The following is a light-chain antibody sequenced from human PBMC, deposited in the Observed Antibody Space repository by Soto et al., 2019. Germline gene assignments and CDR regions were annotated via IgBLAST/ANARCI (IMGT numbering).Light chain of an antibody. CDR2: GAS. V-gene: IGKV3-15*01. CDR1: QTISTD. J-gene: IGKJ4*01. Sequence: EVVMTQSPATVSVFPGEGVTLSCRASQTISTDLACYQQKPGQAPRLLIYGASTRATGVPDRFRGGGSGTEFTLTISSLQSEDFAFYYCQQNNKWPPVTFGGGTKVEIK. CDR3: QQNNKWPPVT.